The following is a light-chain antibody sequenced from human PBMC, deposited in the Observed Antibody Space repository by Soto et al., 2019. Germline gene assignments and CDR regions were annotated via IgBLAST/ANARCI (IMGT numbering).Light chain of an antibody. V-gene: IGKV3-20*01. Sequence: EIVLTQSPGTLSLSPGERATLSCRASQTVISNYLAWYQHKPGQAPRLLIYGASGRATGIPGRFSGSGSGTDFTLTISGLEPEDFAVYYCQQYADSPTFGQGTKVEIK. CDR2: GAS. CDR1: QTVISNY. CDR3: QQYADSPT. J-gene: IGKJ1*01.